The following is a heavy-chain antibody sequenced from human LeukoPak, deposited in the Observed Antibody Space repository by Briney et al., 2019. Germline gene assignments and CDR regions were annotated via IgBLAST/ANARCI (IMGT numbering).Heavy chain of an antibody. V-gene: IGHV3-21*01. D-gene: IGHD4-17*01. CDR2: ISSSSSSYI. Sequence: PGGSLRLSCAASGFTFSSYSMNWVRQAPGKGLEWVSSISSSSSSYIYYADSVKGRFTISRDNAKNSLYLQMNSLRAEDTAVYYCARDGDYGDYELPPYFDYWGQGTLVTVSS. CDR3: ARDGDYGDYELPPYFDY. CDR1: GFTFSSYS. J-gene: IGHJ4*02.